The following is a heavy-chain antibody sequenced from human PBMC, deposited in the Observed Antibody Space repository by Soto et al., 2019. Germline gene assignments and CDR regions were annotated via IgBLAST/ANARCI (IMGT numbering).Heavy chain of an antibody. CDR2: IYYSGST. CDR3: ARGGVVPTVERFDA. J-gene: IGHJ5*02. V-gene: IGHV4-59*01. Sequence: SETLSLTCTVSHGTISTYYWSWIRQPPGKGLEWIGYIYYSGSTNYNPSLKSRVTISVDTSKNQFSLKLSSLTAADTAMYYCARGGVVPTVERFDAWGQGTRVTVSS. CDR1: HGTISTYY. D-gene: IGHD2-2*01.